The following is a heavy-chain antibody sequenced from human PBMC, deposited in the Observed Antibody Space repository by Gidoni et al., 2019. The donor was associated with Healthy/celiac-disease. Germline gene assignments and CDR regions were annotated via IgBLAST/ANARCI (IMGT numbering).Heavy chain of an antibody. CDR1: GFTFSSYS. J-gene: IGHJ4*02. CDR2: IISSSISI. Sequence: EVQLVESGGGLVKPGGSLRLSCAASGFTFSSYSMNWVRQAPGKGLEWFSSIISSSISIYNADSAKGRFPISRDNAKNSLYLQMNSLRAEDTAVYYCARDPVGYWGQGTLVTVSS. V-gene: IGHV3-21*01. CDR3: ARDPVGY.